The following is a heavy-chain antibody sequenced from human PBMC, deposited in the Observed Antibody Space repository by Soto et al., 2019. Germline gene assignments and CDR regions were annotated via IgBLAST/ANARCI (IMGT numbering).Heavy chain of an antibody. D-gene: IGHD6-13*01. J-gene: IGHJ6*02. CDR2: IYPGDSDT. Sequence: EVQLVQSGAEVKKPGESLKISCKGSGYSFISYCIGWVRQMPGKGLEWMGIIYPGDSDTRYSPCFQGQVTISADKSISTAYLQWSSLKASDTAMYYCARTSAAGKYYDGMDVWGQGTTVTVSS. CDR1: GYSFISYC. CDR3: ARTSAAGKYYDGMDV. V-gene: IGHV5-51*01.